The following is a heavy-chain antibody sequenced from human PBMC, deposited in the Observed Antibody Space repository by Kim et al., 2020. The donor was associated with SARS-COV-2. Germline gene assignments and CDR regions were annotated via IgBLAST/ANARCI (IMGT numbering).Heavy chain of an antibody. CDR1: GGSISSYY. CDR2: IYYSGST. V-gene: IGHV4-59*01. D-gene: IGHD6-19*01. Sequence: SETLSLTCTVSGGSISSYYWSWIRQPPGKGLEWIGYIYYSGSTNYNPSLKSRVTISVDTSKNQFSLKLSSVTAADTAVYYCARGGYSSGWYWFYFDYWGQGTLVTVSS. J-gene: IGHJ4*02. CDR3: ARGGYSSGWYWFYFDY.